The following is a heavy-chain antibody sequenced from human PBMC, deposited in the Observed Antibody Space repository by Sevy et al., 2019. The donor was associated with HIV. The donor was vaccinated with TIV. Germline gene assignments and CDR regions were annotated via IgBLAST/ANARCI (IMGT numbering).Heavy chain of an antibody. CDR1: GFTFSSYA. Sequence: GGSLRLSCAASGFTFSSYAMSWVRQAPGKGLEWVSAISGSGGSTYYADSVKGRFTISRDNSKNTLYLQMNSLRAEDTAVYYCAKDLHYWSIVVVTPRGFFHHWGQGTLVTFSS. CDR3: AKDLHYWSIVVVTPRGFFHH. J-gene: IGHJ1*01. CDR2: ISGSGGST. D-gene: IGHD2-21*02. V-gene: IGHV3-23*01.